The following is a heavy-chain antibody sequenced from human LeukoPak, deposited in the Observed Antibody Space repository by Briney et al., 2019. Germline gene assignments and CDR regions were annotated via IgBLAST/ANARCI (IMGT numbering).Heavy chain of an antibody. CDR1: GFTFSSYS. CDR3: ARDKEQLVLGAYYGMDV. V-gene: IGHV3-21*01. Sequence: GGSLRLSCAASGFTFSSYSMNWVRQAPGKGLEWVSSISSSSSYIYYADSVKGRFTISRDNAKNSLYLQMNSLRTEDTAVYYCARDKEQLVLGAYYGMDVWGQGTTVTVSS. J-gene: IGHJ6*02. CDR2: ISSSSSYI. D-gene: IGHD6-13*01.